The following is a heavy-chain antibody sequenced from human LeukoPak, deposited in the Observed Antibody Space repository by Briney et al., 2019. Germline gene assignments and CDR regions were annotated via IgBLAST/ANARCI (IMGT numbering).Heavy chain of an antibody. CDR1: GGTFSSYT. D-gene: IGHD1-7*01. J-gene: IGHJ5*02. CDR3: ARQSITGTTESCWFDP. CDR2: IIPILGIA. Sequence: SVKVSCKASGGTFSSYTISWVRRAPGQGLEWMGRIIPILGIANYAQKFQGRVTITADKSTSTAYMELSSLRSEDTAVYYCARQSITGTTESCWFDPWGQGTLVTVSS. V-gene: IGHV1-69*02.